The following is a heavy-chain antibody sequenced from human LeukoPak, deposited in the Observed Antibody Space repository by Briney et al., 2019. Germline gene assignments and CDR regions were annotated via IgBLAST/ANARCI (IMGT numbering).Heavy chain of an antibody. CDR3: AEDVVVIVAAKPGI. CDR2: ISSSGDST. J-gene: IGHJ4*02. CDR1: GFTFSTYA. V-gene: IGHV3-23*01. D-gene: IGHD2-15*01. Sequence: PGGSLRLSCAASGFTFSTYAMSWVRQAPGKGLDWIASISSSGDSTYYADSVKGRFTISRDNSKNTLYLQMNSLRTEDTAVYYCAEDVVVIVAAKPGIWGQGTLVTVS.